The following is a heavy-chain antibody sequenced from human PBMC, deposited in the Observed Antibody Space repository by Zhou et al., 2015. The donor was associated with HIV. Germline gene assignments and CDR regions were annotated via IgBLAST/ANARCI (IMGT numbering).Heavy chain of an antibody. V-gene: IGHV1-69*02. CDR3: ARRPYCSSTSCYSAPFDI. Sequence: QVQLVQSGAEVKKPGSSVKVSCKASGGTFSSYTISWVRQAPGQGLEWMGRIIPILGIANYAQKFQGRVTITADKSTSTAYMELSSLRSEDTAVYYCARRPYCSSTSCYSAPFDIWGQRDNGHRLF. D-gene: IGHD2-2*01. CDR1: GGTFSSYT. J-gene: IGHJ3*02. CDR2: IIPILGIA.